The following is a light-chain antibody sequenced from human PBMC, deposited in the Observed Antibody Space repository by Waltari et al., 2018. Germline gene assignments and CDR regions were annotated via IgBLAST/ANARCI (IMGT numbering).Light chain of an antibody. CDR2: RNS. V-gene: IGLV1-40*01. CDR1: NCNIGAGYD. Sequence: QSVLTQRSSVSGAPGQRVTISCTGSNCNIGAGYDVHWYQQLPGTAPKLLILRNSHWPSGVPDRFSGSRSGTSASLAITGLQADDEAIYYCHSYDNTLSVVFGGGTKVTVL. CDR3: HSYDNTLSVV. J-gene: IGLJ2*01.